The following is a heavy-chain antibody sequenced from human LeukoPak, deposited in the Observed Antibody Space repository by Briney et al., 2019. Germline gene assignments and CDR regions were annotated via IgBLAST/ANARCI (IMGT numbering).Heavy chain of an antibody. CDR2: IYYSGST. Sequence: SETLSLTCTVSGGSISSYYWSWIRQPPGKGLEWIGYIYYSGSTNYNPSLKSRVTISVDTSKNQFSLKLSSVTAADTAVYYCARFPYYYDSSGYGDAFDIWGQGTMVTVSS. CDR1: GGSISSYY. D-gene: IGHD3-22*01. CDR3: ARFPYYYDSSGYGDAFDI. V-gene: IGHV4-59*01. J-gene: IGHJ3*02.